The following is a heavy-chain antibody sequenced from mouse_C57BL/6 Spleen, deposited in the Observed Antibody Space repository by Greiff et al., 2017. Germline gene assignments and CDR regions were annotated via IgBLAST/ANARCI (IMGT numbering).Heavy chain of an antibody. J-gene: IGHJ3*01. Sequence: QVQLQQPGAELVKPGASVKMSCKASGYTFTSYWITWVKQRPGQGLEWIGDIYPGSGSTNYNEKFKSKATLTVDKSSSTAYMQLSSLPSEDSAVYYCACGDGYEAYWGKGALVTVSA. D-gene: IGHD2-2*01. V-gene: IGHV1-55*01. CDR1: GYTFTSYW. CDR2: IYPGSGST. CDR3: ACGDGYEAY.